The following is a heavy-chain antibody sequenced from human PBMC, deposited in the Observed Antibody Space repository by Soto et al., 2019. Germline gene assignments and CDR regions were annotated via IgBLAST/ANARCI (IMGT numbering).Heavy chain of an antibody. J-gene: IGHJ6*02. CDR2: ISAYNGNT. D-gene: IGHD3-3*01. V-gene: IGHV1-18*01. CDR1: GYTFTSYG. CDR3: ARDLVYDFWSGYSSAPYGMDV. Sequence: GASVKVSCKASGYTFTSYGISWVRQAPGQGLEWMGWISAYNGNTDYAQKLQGRVTMTTDTSTSTAYMELRSLRSDDTAVYYCARDLVYDFWSGYSSAPYGMDVWGQGTTVTVSS.